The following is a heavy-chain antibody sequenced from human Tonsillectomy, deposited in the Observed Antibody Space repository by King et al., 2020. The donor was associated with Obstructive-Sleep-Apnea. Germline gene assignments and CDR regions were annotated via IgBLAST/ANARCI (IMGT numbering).Heavy chain of an antibody. V-gene: IGHV4-59*01. Sequence: QLQESGPGLVKPSETLSLTCSVSGGSIRSYYWSWVRQPPGKGPEWLGFIYYSGSTKYNPSLKSRVLMSIDTSNNQFSLRLTSVTAADTAVYYGARDCSSASCYGPGYFDSGGQGTLAT. J-gene: IGHJ4*02. CDR2: IYYSGST. CDR3: ARDCSSASCYGPGYFDS. CDR1: GGSIRSYY. D-gene: IGHD2-2*01.